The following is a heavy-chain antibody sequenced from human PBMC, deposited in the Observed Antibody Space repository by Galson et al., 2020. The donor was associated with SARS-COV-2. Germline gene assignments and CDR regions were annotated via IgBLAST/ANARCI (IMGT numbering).Heavy chain of an antibody. D-gene: IGHD3-22*01. J-gene: IGHJ4*02. CDR3: ARGGSFSMIVVVIEYYFDY. Sequence: GGSLRLSCAASGFTFSSYSMNWVRQAPGKGLEWVSYISSSSTIYYADSVKGRFTISRDNAKNSLYLQMNSLRDEDTAVYYCARGGSFSMIVVVIEYYFDYWGQGTLVTVSS. CDR1: GFTFSSYS. V-gene: IGHV3-48*02. CDR2: ISSSSTI.